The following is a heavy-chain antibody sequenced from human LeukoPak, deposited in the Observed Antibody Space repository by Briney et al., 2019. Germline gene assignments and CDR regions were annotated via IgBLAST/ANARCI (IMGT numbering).Heavy chain of an antibody. J-gene: IGHJ4*02. CDR3: ARLDSSGYYYGEDYFDY. Sequence: SVKVSCKAAGGTFSSYAISWVRQAPGQGLEWMGGIIPIFGTANYAQKFQGRVTITADESTSTAYMELSSLRSEDTAVYYCARLDSSGYYYGEDYFDYWGQGTLVTVSS. V-gene: IGHV1-69*01. CDR2: IIPIFGTA. D-gene: IGHD3-22*01. CDR1: GGTFSSYA.